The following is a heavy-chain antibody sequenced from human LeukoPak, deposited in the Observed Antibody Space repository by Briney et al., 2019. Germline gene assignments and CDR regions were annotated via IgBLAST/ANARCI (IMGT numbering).Heavy chain of an antibody. D-gene: IGHD6-19*01. V-gene: IGHV1-18*01. CDR2: ISAYNGNT. Sequence: GASVKVSCKASGYTFTSYGISWVRQAPGQGLEWMGWISAYNGNTNYAQKLQGRVTMTTDTSTSTAYMELRILRSDDTAVYYCARDRRAGPAVARNRNHEFDYWGQGTLVTVSS. CDR3: ARDRRAGPAVARNRNHEFDY. CDR1: GYTFTSYG. J-gene: IGHJ4*02.